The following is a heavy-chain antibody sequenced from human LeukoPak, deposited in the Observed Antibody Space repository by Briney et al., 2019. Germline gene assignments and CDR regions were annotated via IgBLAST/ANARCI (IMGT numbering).Heavy chain of an antibody. CDR1: GFTFSSYS. CDR2: ISSSSSYI. CDR3: ARDICSSTSCYRYYYYGMDV. J-gene: IGHJ6*02. Sequence: PGGSLRLSCAASGFTFSSYSMNWVRQAPGKGLEWVSSISSSSSYIYYADSVKGRFTISRGNAKNSLYLQMNSLRAEDTAVYYCARDICSSTSCYRYYYYGMDVWGQGTTVTVSS. D-gene: IGHD2-2*01. V-gene: IGHV3-21*01.